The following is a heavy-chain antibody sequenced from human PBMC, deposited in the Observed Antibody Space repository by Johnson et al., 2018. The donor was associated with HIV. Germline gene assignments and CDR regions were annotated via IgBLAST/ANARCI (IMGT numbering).Heavy chain of an antibody. CDR2: VRSKTNDYAT. V-gene: IGHV3-73*02. J-gene: IGHJ3*02. Sequence: VQLVESGGGLVQPGGSLKLSCAASGFTFSGSGMHWVRQASGKGLEWVGRVRSKTNDYATAYAASVKGRFIISRDDSKNTAYLQMNSLKTEDTAVYYCTRDSGSGRPRGIFDIWGQGTMVTVSS. CDR1: GFTFSGSG. CDR3: TRDSGSGRPRGIFDI. D-gene: IGHD2-15*01.